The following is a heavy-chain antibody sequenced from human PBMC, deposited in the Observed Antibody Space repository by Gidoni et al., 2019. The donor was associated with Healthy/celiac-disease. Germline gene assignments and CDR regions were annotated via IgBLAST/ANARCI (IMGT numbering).Heavy chain of an antibody. D-gene: IGHD3-22*01. CDR2: INHSGRN. J-gene: IGHJ4*02. CDR1: GGSFSGYY. V-gene: IGHV4-34*01. Sequence: QVQLQQWGAGLFKPSETLSLTCAVYGGSFSGYYWSWIRQPPGKGLEWIGEINHSGRNNYNPSLKSRVTISVETSKNQFSLKLSSVTAADTAVYYCARGPYYYDSSGYLYWGQGTLVTVSS. CDR3: ARGPYYYDSSGYLY.